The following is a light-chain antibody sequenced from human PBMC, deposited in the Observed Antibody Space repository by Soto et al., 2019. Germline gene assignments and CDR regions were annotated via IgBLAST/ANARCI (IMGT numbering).Light chain of an antibody. CDR2: KAS. J-gene: IGKJ1*01. CDR1: QSISSW. CDR3: QQYDVYST. Sequence: IQISQSPSTLSASVGGTVTITCRASQSISSWLAWYQQKPGIAPKLPIYKASTLQSGVPSRFSGSGYGTVFTLTISRLQADDSATYYCQQYDVYSTFGQGTKV. V-gene: IGKV1-5*03.